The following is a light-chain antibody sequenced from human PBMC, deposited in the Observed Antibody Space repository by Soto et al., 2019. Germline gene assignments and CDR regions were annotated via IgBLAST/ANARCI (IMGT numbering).Light chain of an antibody. CDR2: GAS. CDR3: QQYGSAPWT. Sequence: EIVMTQSPATLSVSPGERATLSCRASQSVTSNLAWYQQKPGQAPRLLMYGASSRATGIPDRFSGGGSGTDFTLTISRLEPEDFAVYYCQQYGSAPWTFGQGTKVDI. CDR1: QSVTSN. J-gene: IGKJ1*01. V-gene: IGKV3-20*01.